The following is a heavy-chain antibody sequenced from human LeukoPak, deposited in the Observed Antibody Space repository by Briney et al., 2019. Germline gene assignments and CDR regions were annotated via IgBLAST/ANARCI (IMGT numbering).Heavy chain of an antibody. J-gene: IGHJ4*02. V-gene: IGHV3-23*01. Sequence: GGSLRLSCVASGFTYSHYGMNWVRQAPGKGLEWVSGITSDSRGIYYADSVKGRFTIYRDNSKMTLYLQMDSLGVEDTALYYCLQDWGWGAFGSWGQGTLVTVSS. CDR2: ITSDSRGI. D-gene: IGHD3-16*01. CDR1: GFTYSHYG. CDR3: LQDWGWGAFGS.